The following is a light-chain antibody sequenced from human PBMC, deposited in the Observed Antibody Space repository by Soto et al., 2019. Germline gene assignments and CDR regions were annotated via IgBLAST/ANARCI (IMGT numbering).Light chain of an antibody. CDR2: GAS. CDR3: QQYGSSPRT. Sequence: ELVLTQSPGTLSLSPGERATLSCRASQSVSSSYLAWYQQKPGQAPRLLIYGASSRATGIPDRFSGSGSGTDFTLTISRLEPEDFAVHYCQQYGSSPRTCAQGTKVDIK. CDR1: QSVSSSY. J-gene: IGKJ1*01. V-gene: IGKV3-20*01.